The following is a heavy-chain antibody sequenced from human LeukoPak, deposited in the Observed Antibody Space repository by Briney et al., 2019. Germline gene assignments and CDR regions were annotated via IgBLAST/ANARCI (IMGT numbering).Heavy chain of an antibody. Sequence: GGSLRLSCAASGFSFSSYRMNWVRQAPGHGLEWVSSVSNSGDYIHYADSVKGRFTISRDNSTTSLYLQMNSLRAEDTAVYYCARDKVVGATHFDYWGQGTLVTVSS. CDR1: GFSFSSYR. J-gene: IGHJ4*02. CDR2: VSNSGDYI. V-gene: IGHV3-21*06. CDR3: ARDKVVGATHFDY. D-gene: IGHD1-26*01.